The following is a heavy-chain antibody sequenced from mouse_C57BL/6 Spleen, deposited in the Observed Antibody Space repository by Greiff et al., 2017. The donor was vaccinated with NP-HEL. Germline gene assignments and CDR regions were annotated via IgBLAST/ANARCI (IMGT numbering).Heavy chain of an antibody. Sequence: VQLQQSGPELVKPGASVKISCKASGYAFSSSWMNWVKQRPGKGLVWIGRIYPGDGDTNYNGKFKGKATLTADKSSSTAYMQLSSLTSEDSAVYFCARGHYYAMDYWGQGTSVTVSS. V-gene: IGHV1-82*01. CDR2: IYPGDGDT. CDR1: GYAFSSSW. J-gene: IGHJ4*01. CDR3: ARGHYYAMDY.